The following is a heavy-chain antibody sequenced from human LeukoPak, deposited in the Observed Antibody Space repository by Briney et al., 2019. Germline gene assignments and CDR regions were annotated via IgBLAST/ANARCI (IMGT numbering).Heavy chain of an antibody. D-gene: IGHD3-3*01. J-gene: IGHJ4*02. CDR1: GSTFGDYA. Sequence: GGSLRLSCTSFGSTFGDYAMNWVRQAPGKGLEWLGFIRSRAYGGTTEYAASVKGRFTISRDDSKSIAYLQMNSLKTEDTAVYYCTGEDNYDFWSGRAYYFDYWGQGTLVTVSS. V-gene: IGHV3-49*04. CDR2: IRSRAYGGTT. CDR3: TGEDNYDFWSGRAYYFDY.